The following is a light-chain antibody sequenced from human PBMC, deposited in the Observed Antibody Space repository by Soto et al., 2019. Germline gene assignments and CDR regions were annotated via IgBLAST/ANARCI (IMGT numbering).Light chain of an antibody. J-gene: IGLJ2*01. CDR2: EVN. CDR3: SSYAGSNTVV. V-gene: IGLV2-8*01. CDR1: SSDVGGYNY. Sequence: QSALTQPPSASGSPGQSVTISCTGTSSDVGGYNYVSWYQQHPGKAPKLMIYEVNKRPSGVPDRFSGSKSGNTASLTVSGLQAEDEADYYCSSYAGSNTVVFGGGTKLT.